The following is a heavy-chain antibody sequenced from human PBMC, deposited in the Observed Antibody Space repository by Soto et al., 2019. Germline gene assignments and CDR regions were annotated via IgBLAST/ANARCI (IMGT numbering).Heavy chain of an antibody. CDR1: GFTFSSYC. V-gene: IGHV3-7*01. D-gene: IGHD3-3*01. J-gene: IGHJ6*02. Sequence: PGGSVRLSCAASGFTFSSYCMSWVRQAPWKGLEWVANIKQDGSEKYYVDSVKGRFTISRDNAKNSMYLQMNSLRAEDTAVYYCARDADYDFWSGYIRQSIYYYYYGMDVWGQGP. CDR3: ARDADYDFWSGYIRQSIYYYYYGMDV. CDR2: IKQDGSEK.